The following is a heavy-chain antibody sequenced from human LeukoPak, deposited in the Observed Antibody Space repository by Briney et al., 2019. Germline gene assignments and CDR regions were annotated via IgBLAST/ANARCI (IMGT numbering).Heavy chain of an antibody. CDR3: ARGRVGTTTPFDY. CDR1: GFTFSNYE. D-gene: IGHD1-26*01. J-gene: IGHJ4*02. CDR2: ISSGGSTI. V-gene: IGHV3-48*03. Sequence: GGSLRLSCAGSGFTFSNYEMNWVRQAPGKGLEWVSYISSGGSTIYYADSVKGRFTISRDNAKNSLFLQMNSLRAEDTAVYYCARGRVGTTTPFDYWGQGTLVTVSS.